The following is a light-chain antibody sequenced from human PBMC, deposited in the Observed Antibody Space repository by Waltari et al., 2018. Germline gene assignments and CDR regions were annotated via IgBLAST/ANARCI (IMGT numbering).Light chain of an antibody. V-gene: IGKV4-1*01. Sequence: DIVMTQSPDSLAVSLGERATIHRKSSQSVLYSSNNKNYLAWYQQKPGQPPKLLIYWASTRESGVPDRFSGSGSGTDFTLTISSLQAEDVAVYYCQQYYGTPWTFGQGTKVEIK. CDR2: WAS. CDR3: QQYYGTPWT. CDR1: QSVLYSSNNKNY. J-gene: IGKJ1*01.